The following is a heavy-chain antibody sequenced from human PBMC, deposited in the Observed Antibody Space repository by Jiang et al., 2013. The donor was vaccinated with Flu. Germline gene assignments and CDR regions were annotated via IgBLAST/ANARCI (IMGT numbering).Heavy chain of an antibody. Sequence: GSGLVKPSETLSLTCTVSGASATTGSDFWSWIRQPPGKGLEWIGYIYSTGSTNYNPSLQSRVTISLDTSNNNFSLRLGSVTTADTAVYYCARGVDPYWIDPWGQGSLVTVSS. CDR1: GASATTGSDF. J-gene: IGHJ5*02. D-gene: IGHD5-12*01. CDR3: ARGVDPYWIDP. V-gene: IGHV4-61*03. CDR2: IYSTGST.